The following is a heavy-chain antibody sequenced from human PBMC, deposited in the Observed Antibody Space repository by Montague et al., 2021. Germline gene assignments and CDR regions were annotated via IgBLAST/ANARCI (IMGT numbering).Heavy chain of an antibody. J-gene: IGHJ3*02. CDR3: ARHGVSSWYRELDGFDI. D-gene: IGHD6-13*01. CDR2: IYYIGST. Sequence: SETLSLTCTVSGGSISAYYWSWIRQPPGKGLEWIGYIYYIGSTNYNPSLKSRVTVSVDTSKNQFSLKLSPVTAADTAVYYCARHGVSSWYRELDGFDIWGPGTMVIVSS. CDR1: GGSISAYY. V-gene: IGHV4-59*08.